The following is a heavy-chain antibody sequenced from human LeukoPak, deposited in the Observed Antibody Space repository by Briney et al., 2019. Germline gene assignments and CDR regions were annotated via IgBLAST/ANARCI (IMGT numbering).Heavy chain of an antibody. CDR2: ISYDGGNK. V-gene: IGHV3-30*18. J-gene: IGHJ4*02. CDR1: GXTFSSYG. CDR3: AKVFEVRGARRPKDY. D-gene: IGHD3-10*01. Sequence: PGRSLRLSCAASGXTFSSYGMHWVRQAPGKGLEWVALISYDGGNKFYADSVRDRFTISRDNSKNTLFLQMNSLRIEDTAVYYCAKVFEVRGARRPKDYWGQGTLVIVSS.